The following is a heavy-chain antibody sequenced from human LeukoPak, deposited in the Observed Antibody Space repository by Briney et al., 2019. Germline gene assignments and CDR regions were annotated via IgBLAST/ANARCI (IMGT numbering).Heavy chain of an antibody. J-gene: IGHJ4*02. D-gene: IGHD2-2*01. Sequence: QPGGSLRLSCAASGFTFSSYAMSWVRQAPGKGLEWVSSISGNGGSTYDADSVKGRFTISRDNSKNTLYLQMNSLRAGDTAVYYCAKDRDIVVAPLFDYWGQGTLVTVSS. CDR2: ISGNGGST. CDR1: GFTFSSYA. CDR3: AKDRDIVVAPLFDY. V-gene: IGHV3-23*01.